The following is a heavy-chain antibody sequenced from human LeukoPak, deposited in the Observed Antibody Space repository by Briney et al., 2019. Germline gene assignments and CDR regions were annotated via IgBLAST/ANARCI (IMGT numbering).Heavy chain of an antibody. CDR3: AKGSGYEAQYYYYYMDV. V-gene: IGHV3-30*01. J-gene: IGHJ6*03. CDR1: GFTFSNFA. D-gene: IGHD5-12*01. CDR2: DGSYK. Sequence: PGGSLRLSCAATGFTFSNFAMHCDGSYKYYADSVKGRFTISRDNSKNTLYLHVNSLRPEDTAVYYCAKGSGYEAQYYYYYMDVWGKGTTVTISS.